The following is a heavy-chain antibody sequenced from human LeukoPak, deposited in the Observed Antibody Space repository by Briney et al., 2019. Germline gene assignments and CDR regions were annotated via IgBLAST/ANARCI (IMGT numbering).Heavy chain of an antibody. D-gene: IGHD2-15*01. Sequence: ASVKVSCKVSGYTLTELSMHWVRQAPGQGLEWMGWINPNSGDTKIAQKFQGRVTMTRDTSISTAYMELSSLISDDTAVYYCARDILGRSNGGSNYFGMEVWGQGTTVTVSS. V-gene: IGHV1-2*02. CDR1: GYTLTELS. CDR3: ARDILGRSNGGSNYFGMEV. CDR2: INPNSGDT. J-gene: IGHJ6*02.